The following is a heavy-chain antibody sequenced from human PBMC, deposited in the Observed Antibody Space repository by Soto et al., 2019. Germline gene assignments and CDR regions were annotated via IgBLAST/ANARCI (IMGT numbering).Heavy chain of an antibody. CDR1: GFTFSIYG. CDR3: AREGMPDSSWFSSYYYGMDV. D-gene: IGHD6-13*01. J-gene: IGHJ6*02. Sequence: GGSLRLSCAASGFTFSIYGMHWVRQAPGKGLEWVAVIWYDGSNKYYADSVKGRFTISRDNSKNTLYLQMNSLRAEDTAVYYCAREGMPDSSWFSSYYYGMDVWGQGTTVTVS. V-gene: IGHV3-33*01. CDR2: IWYDGSNK.